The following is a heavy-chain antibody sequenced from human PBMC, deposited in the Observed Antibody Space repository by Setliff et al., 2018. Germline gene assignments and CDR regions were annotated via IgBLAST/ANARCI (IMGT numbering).Heavy chain of an antibody. CDR3: ARDWNADSGSYDYYYGMDV. D-gene: IGHD1-26*01. CDR2: INHSGST. CDR1: GGSFSGYY. Sequence: SETLSLTCAVYGGSFSGYYWSWIRQPPGKGLEWIGEINHSGSTNYNPSLKSRVTISVDTSTSTVYMELSSLRSEDTAVYYCARDWNADSGSYDYYYGMDVWGQGTTVTVSS. V-gene: IGHV4-34*01. J-gene: IGHJ6*02.